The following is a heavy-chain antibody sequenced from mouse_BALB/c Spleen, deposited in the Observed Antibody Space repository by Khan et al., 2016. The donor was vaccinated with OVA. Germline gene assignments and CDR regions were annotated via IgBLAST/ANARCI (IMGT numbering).Heavy chain of an antibody. CDR1: GFSLTSYG. CDR3: AKWGNSYYATDY. Sequence: VQLQQSGPGLVAPSQSLSITCTVSGFSLTSYGVNWVRQPPGKGLEWLGVIWGDGSTNYHSALRSRLSISKDNSKNQVFLKLNSLQTDDTATYYCAKWGNSYYATDYWGQGTSVTVSS. CDR2: IWGDGST. D-gene: IGHD2-1*01. J-gene: IGHJ4*01. V-gene: IGHV2-3*01.